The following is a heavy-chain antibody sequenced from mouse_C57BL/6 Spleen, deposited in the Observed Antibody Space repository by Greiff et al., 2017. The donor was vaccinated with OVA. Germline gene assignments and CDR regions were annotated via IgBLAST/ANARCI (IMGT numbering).Heavy chain of an antibody. J-gene: IGHJ3*01. V-gene: IGHV1-85*01. D-gene: IGHD2-2*01. CDR1: GYTFTSYD. CDR3: AKEGSTMVTTGGFAY. CDR2: IYPRDGST. Sequence: VQGVESGPELVKPGASVKLSCKASGYTFTSYDINWVKQRPGQGLKWIGWIYPRDGSTKYNEKFKGKATLTVDTSSSTAYMELHSLTSEDSAVYFCAKEGSTMVTTGGFAYWGQGTLVTVSA.